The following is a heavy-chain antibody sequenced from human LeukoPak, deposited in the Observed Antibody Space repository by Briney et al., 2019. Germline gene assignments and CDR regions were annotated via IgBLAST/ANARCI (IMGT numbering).Heavy chain of an antibody. CDR1: GYTLTELS. J-gene: IGHJ2*01. CDR3: ATGRRRAVAGQYWYFDL. CDR2: FDPEDGET. Sequence: ASVKVSCKVSGYTLTELSMHWVRQAPGKGLEWMGGFDPEDGETIYAQKFQGRVTMTEDTSTDTAYMELSSLRSEDTAVYYCATGRRRAVAGQYWYFDLWGRGTLVTVSS. V-gene: IGHV1-24*01. D-gene: IGHD6-19*01.